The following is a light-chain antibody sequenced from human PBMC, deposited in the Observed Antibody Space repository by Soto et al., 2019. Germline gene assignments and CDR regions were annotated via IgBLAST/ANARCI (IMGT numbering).Light chain of an antibody. CDR3: HLPARTPWT. V-gene: IGKV1-5*01. CDR2: GAS. CDR1: QSVGTW. Sequence: GVIDNNTCRASQSVGTWVALYQQKPGKAPKLLIYGASNLEAGVPSRFSGSGSGTASTHISTRSRHADFAAYPCHLPARTPWTIARGTRLEIK. J-gene: IGKJ5*01.